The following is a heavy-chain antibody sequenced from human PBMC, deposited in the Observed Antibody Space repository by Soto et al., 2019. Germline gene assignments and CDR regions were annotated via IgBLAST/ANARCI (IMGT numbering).Heavy chain of an antibody. CDR3: AKGGDSWSGFAPD. Sequence: GGSLRLSCVGSGLSFSNYVMSWVRQAPGKWLEWVSGISGSGGSSFDVDSVRGRFTVSRDNSKNTMFLHMNSLTYEDTAVYYCAKGGDSWSGFAPDWGQGXLVTVYS. J-gene: IGHJ4*02. D-gene: IGHD3-3*01. CDR2: ISGSGGSS. V-gene: IGHV3-23*01. CDR1: GLSFSNYV.